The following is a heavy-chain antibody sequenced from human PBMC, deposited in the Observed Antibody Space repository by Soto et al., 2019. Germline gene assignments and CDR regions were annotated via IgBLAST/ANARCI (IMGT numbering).Heavy chain of an antibody. D-gene: IGHD6-19*01. Sequence: SETLSLTCAVSGGSISSSNWWSWVRQPPGKGLEWIGEIYHSGSTNYNPSLKSRVTISVDKSKNQFSLKLSSVTAADTAVYYCARLPTGYSSHFDYWGQGTLVTVSS. V-gene: IGHV4-4*02. CDR1: GGSISSSNW. J-gene: IGHJ4*02. CDR3: ARLPTGYSSHFDY. CDR2: IYHSGST.